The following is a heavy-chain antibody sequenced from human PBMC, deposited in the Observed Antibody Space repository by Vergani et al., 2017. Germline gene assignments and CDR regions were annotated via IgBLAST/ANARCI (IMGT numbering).Heavy chain of an antibody. V-gene: IGHV3-23*01. Sequence: EVQLLESGGGLVQPGGSRRLFRAGAGFTLDTYTMAYVRQAPGKGLEWVATISSGGGDIFYADSVKGRFTISRDNSKNTLFLQMNSLKDEDTAVYYCTTAWSLYYLHGEYFQYWGRGTLVSVSS. CDR2: ISSGGGDI. CDR3: TTAWSLYYLHGEYFQY. CDR1: GFTLDTYT. J-gene: IGHJ1*01. D-gene: IGHD3-10*01.